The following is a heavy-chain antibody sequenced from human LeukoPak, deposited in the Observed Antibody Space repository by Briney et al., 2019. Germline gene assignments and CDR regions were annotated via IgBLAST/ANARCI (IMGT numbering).Heavy chain of an antibody. CDR2: ISYDGSNK. CDR1: GFTFSSYG. Sequence: PGRSLRLSCAASGFTFSSYGMHWVRQAPGKGLEWVAVISYDGSNKYYADSVKGRFTISRDNAKNTLYLQMNSLRAEDTAVYYCARASYYDFWSGYYGMDVWGQGTTVTVSS. J-gene: IGHJ6*02. D-gene: IGHD3-3*01. CDR3: ARASYYDFWSGYYGMDV. V-gene: IGHV3-30*03.